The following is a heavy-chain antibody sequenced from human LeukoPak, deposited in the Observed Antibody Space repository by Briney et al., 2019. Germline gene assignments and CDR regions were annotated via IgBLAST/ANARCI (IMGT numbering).Heavy chain of an antibody. CDR3: ARVDYTVTTVTSSDY. D-gene: IGHD4-17*01. CDR2: ISSSSSYI. CDR1: GFTFSSYS. V-gene: IGHV3-21*01. Sequence: GGSLRLSCAASGFTFSSYSMNWVRPAPGKGLEWVSSISSSSSYIYYADSVKGRFTISRDNAKNSLYLQMNSLRAEDTAVYYCARVDYTVTTVTSSDYWGQGTLVTVFS. J-gene: IGHJ4*02.